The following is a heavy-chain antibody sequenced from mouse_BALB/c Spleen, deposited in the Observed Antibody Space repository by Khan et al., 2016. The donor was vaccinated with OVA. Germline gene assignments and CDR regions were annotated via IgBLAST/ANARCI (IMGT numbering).Heavy chain of an antibody. CDR2: INPSNGYT. J-gene: IGHJ3*01. Sequence: QVQLQQSGAELARPGASVKMSCKASGYTFTSYTIHWIKLRPGQGLEWIGFINPSNGYTNYNQKFKDKATLTGDKSSTKVYMQLSSLTSDDSAIYNCVRDGAYHRNDGWFAYWGQGTLVTVSA. CDR3: VRDGAYHRNDGWFAY. CDR1: GYTFTSYT. D-gene: IGHD2-14*01. V-gene: IGHV1-4*01.